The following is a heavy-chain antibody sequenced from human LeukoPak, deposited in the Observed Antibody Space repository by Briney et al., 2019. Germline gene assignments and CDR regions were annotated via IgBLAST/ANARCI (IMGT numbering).Heavy chain of an antibody. V-gene: IGHV4-61*01. J-gene: IGHJ5*02. CDR1: GGSVSSGSYY. CDR3: ARDQSAEWFGDWGSWFDP. D-gene: IGHD3-10*01. CDR2: IYYSGST. Sequence: KPSETLSLTCTVSGGSVSSGSYYWSWIRQPPGKGLEWIGYIYYSGSTNYNPSLKSRVTISVDTSKNQFSLKLSSVTAADTAVYYCARDQSAEWFGDWGSWFDPWGQGTLVTVSS.